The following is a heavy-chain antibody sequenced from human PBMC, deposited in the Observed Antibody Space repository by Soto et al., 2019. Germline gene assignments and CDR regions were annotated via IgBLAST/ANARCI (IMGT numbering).Heavy chain of an antibody. CDR1: GGSFSGYY. V-gene: IGHV4-34*01. D-gene: IGHD4-17*01. J-gene: IGHJ1*01. CDR2: INHSGST. Sequence: SETLSLTCAVYGGSFSGYYWSWIRQPPGKGLEWIGEINHSGSTNYNPSLKSRVTISVDTSKNQFSLKLSSVTAADTAVYYCARLRDDYGDYVEYFQHWGQGTLVTVSS. CDR3: ARLRDDYGDYVEYFQH.